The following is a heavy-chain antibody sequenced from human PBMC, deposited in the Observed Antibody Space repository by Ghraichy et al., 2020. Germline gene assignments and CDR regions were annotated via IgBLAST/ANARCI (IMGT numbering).Heavy chain of an antibody. J-gene: IGHJ2*01. CDR2: ITGSSITI. V-gene: IGHV3-48*01. Sequence: LSLTCEGSGFSFSDYSMIWVRLTPRKALEWVSYITGSSITIFYTDSVKGRFTISRDNAKNSLYLQMNSLRAEDTAVYYCARLPLPRRAAVGDWYFDLLGRGTLVTVSS. CDR1: GFSFSDYS. D-gene: IGHD6-13*01. CDR3: ARLPLPRRAAVGDWYFDL.